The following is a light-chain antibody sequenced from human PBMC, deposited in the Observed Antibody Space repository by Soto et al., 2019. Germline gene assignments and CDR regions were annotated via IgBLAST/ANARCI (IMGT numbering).Light chain of an antibody. J-gene: IGKJ1*01. Sequence: PGERATLSCRASQSLRSGDLACYQQIPGQAPGLLIYGASSRATGIPDGFSGSGSGTDFNLTVSRLAPEDFAVYYYHQYGTSPRTFGQGTKVEIK. CDR1: QSLRSGD. CDR3: HQYGTSPRT. CDR2: GAS. V-gene: IGKV3-20*01.